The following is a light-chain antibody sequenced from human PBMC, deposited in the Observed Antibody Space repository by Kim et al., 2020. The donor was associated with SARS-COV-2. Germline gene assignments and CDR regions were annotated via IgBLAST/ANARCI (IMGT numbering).Light chain of an antibody. CDR2: QDS. V-gene: IGLV3-1*01. CDR3: QAWDSSLSV. J-gene: IGLJ7*01. Sequence: SYELTQPPSVSVSPRQTASITCSGDKLGDKYACWYQQQPGQSPVLVIYQDSTRPSGIPERFSGSNSRNTATLTISGTQAMVEADYYCQAWDSSLSVFGGG. CDR1: KLGDKY.